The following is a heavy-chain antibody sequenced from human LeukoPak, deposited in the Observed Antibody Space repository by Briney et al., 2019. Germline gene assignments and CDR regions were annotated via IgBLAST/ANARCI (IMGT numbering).Heavy chain of an antibody. D-gene: IGHD7-27*01. CDR3: AKDRDWGTAFDI. Sequence: GGSLRLSCAASGFTFSSSAMHWVRQPPGKGLEWVAVISYDGKHKYFADSVKGRFTISRDNSRNTLYLQLSSLKADDTAVYYCAKDRDWGTAFDIWGQGTMVTVSS. CDR1: GFTFSSSA. CDR2: ISYDGKHK. V-gene: IGHV3-30*18. J-gene: IGHJ3*02.